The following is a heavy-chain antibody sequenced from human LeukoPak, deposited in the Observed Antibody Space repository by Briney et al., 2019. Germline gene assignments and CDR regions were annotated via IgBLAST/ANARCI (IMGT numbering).Heavy chain of an antibody. J-gene: IGHJ4*02. D-gene: IGHD6-13*01. CDR1: GFTFSSFG. CDR2: ISYDGNNK. CDR3: ARAGYSSAWYFFDY. Sequence: PGGSLRLSCAASGFTFSSFGMHWVRQAPGKGLEWVAVISYDGNNKYYSDSVKGRFTISRDKSKSTLYLQMNSLTTEDTAVYYCARAGYSSAWYFFDYWGQGTLVTVSS. V-gene: IGHV3-30*03.